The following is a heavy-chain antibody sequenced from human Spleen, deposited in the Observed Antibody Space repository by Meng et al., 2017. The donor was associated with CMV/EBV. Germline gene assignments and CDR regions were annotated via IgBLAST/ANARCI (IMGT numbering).Heavy chain of an antibody. CDR1: GFTVSPYS. CDR2: ISSSSTYI. Sequence: SLRLSCVASGFTVSPYSMNWVRQAPGKGLEWVSSISSSSTYIHYADSVKGRFTISRDNAKSSLYLQMNSLRAEDTAVYYCASREGGYWGQGTLVTVSS. J-gene: IGHJ4*02. CDR3: ASREGGY. D-gene: IGHD1-26*01. V-gene: IGHV3-21*01.